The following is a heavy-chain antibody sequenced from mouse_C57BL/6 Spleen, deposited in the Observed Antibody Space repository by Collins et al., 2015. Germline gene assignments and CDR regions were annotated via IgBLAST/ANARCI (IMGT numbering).Heavy chain of an antibody. Sequence: QVQLQQPGTELVKPGASVKLSCKASGYTFTSYWMHWVKQRPGRGLEWIGNINPSNGGTNYNEKFKSKATLTVDKSSSTAYMQLSSLTSEDSAVYYCARVGIHQGAMDYWGQGTSVTVSS. CDR1: GYTFTSYW. CDR2: INPSNGGT. J-gene: IGHJ4*01. D-gene: IGHD3-1*01. CDR3: ARVGIHQGAMDY. V-gene: IGHV1-53*01.